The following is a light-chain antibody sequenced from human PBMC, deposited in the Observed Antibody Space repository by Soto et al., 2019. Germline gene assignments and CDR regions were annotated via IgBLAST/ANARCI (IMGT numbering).Light chain of an antibody. J-gene: IGLJ1*01. V-gene: IGLV2-14*03. CDR2: DVT. CDR1: SSDVGGYNY. CDR3: TSYTSSSTYV. Sequence: QSALTQPASVSGSPGQSITISCTGTSSDVGGYNYVFWYQHPPGKAPKLMIYDVTNRPSGVSNRFSGSKSGNTASLTISGLQAEDEADYYCTSYTSSSTYVFGTGT.